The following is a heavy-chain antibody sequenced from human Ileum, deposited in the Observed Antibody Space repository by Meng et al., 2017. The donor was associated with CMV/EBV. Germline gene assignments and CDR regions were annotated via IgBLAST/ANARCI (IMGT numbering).Heavy chain of an antibody. D-gene: IGHD6-19*01. CDR1: GFTFDDYT. V-gene: IGHV3-43*01. CDR3: AKDMKQWLVGDELDY. J-gene: IGHJ4*02. Sequence: GESLKISCAASGFTFDDYTMHWVRQAPGKGLEWVSLISWDGGSTYYADSVKGRFTISRDNSKNSLYLQMNSLRTEDTALYYCAKDMKQWLVGDELDYWGQGTRVTVSS. CDR2: ISWDGGST.